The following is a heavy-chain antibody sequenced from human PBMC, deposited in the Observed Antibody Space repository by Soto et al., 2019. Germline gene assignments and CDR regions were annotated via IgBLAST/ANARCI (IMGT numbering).Heavy chain of an antibody. J-gene: IGHJ5*02. Sequence: ASVKVSCRASGGTFSSYAISWVRQSPEQGLEWMGGIIPIFGTANYAQKFQGRVTITADESTSTAYMELSSLRSEDTAVYYCPTEFGVPKYYDFCSGPGNWFDPCGQGTLVTVYS. CDR3: PTEFGVPKYYDFCSGPGNWFDP. V-gene: IGHV1-69*13. CDR2: IIPIFGTA. D-gene: IGHD3-3*01. CDR1: GGTFSSYA.